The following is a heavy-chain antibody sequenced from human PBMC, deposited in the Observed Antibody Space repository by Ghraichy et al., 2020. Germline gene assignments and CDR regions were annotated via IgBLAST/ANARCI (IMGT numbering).Heavy chain of an antibody. Sequence: GGSLRLSCAASGFTFGSYGMHWVRQAPGKELEWVAFIRYDGTNKNYADSVKGRFTISRDNSKNTLYLQMNSLRVEDMAVYYCAKQRTTVTTPSTPFDYWGQGTLVTVSS. CDR3: AKQRTTVTTPSTPFDY. V-gene: IGHV3-30*02. J-gene: IGHJ4*02. CDR2: IRYDGTNK. D-gene: IGHD4-17*01. CDR1: GFTFGSYG.